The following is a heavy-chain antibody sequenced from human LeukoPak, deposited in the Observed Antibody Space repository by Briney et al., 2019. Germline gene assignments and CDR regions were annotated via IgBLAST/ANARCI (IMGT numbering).Heavy chain of an antibody. Sequence: ASVKVSCKASGYTFTGYYMHWVRQAPGQGLEWMGWINPNSGGTNYAQKFQGRVTMTRDTSISTAYMELSRLRSDDTAVYYCARDPGDTVVVPAAISNDYWGQGTLVTVSS. CDR1: GYTFTGYY. J-gene: IGHJ4*02. D-gene: IGHD2-2*02. CDR2: INPNSGGT. CDR3: ARDPGDTVVVPAAISNDY. V-gene: IGHV1-2*02.